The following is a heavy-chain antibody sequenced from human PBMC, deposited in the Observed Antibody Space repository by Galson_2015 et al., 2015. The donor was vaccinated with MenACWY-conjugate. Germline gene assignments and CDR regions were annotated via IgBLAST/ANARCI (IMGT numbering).Heavy chain of an antibody. D-gene: IGHD6-13*01. J-gene: IGHJ6*03. CDR1: GGSISSYY. CDR3: ARVGGIAAARRTRDPDYYYMDV. CDR2: IYYSGST. V-gene: IGHV4-59*01. Sequence: ETLSLTCTVSGGSISSYYWSWIRQPPGKGLEWIGYIYYSGSTNYNPSLKSRVTISVDTSKNQFSLKLSSVTAADTAVYYCARVGGIAAARRTRDPDYYYMDVWGKGTTVTVSS.